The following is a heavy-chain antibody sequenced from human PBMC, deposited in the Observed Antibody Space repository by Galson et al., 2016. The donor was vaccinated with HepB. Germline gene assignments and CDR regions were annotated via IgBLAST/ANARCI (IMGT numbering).Heavy chain of an antibody. Sequence: SLRLSCAASGFTFSRYGMHWVRQAPGKGLEWVAVTSYDGGDKQYADSVKGRFTISRDNSKNTVYLQMNSLRAEDTAVYYCARGQGYCSGGTCHGIDYWGQGTVVTVSS. J-gene: IGHJ4*02. D-gene: IGHD2-15*01. CDR3: ARGQGYCSGGTCHGIDY. V-gene: IGHV3-30*12. CDR1: GFTFSRYG. CDR2: TSYDGGDK.